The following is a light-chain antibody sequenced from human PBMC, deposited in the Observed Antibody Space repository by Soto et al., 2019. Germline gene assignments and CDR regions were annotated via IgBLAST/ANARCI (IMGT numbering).Light chain of an antibody. J-gene: IGLJ1*01. CDR2: DVR. CDR1: SSDVGGYNY. Sequence: QSALTQPASVSGSPGQSITISCTGTSSDVGGYNYVSWYQQHPGKAPKLMIYDVRNRASGASNRFSGSKSGNTASLTISGLQAEDEADYYCTSYTSSSTLYAFGTGTKVTVL. V-gene: IGLV2-14*01. CDR3: TSYTSSSTLYA.